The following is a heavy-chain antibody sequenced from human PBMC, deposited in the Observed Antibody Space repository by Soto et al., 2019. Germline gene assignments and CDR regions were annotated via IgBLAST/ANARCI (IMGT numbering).Heavy chain of an antibody. CDR2: IGSKGETYAT. V-gene: IGHV3-73*02. CDR1: GFTFGASA. J-gene: IGHJ4*02. Sequence: EVQLVESGGGLVQPGGSLKLSCAASGFTFGASALHWVRQASGKGLEWLGRIGSKGETYATAYAASVKGRFTISRDDTKNTAYLQMNSLESEDTAVYYCSRDDSDWFFNWGRGTLVTASS. CDR3: SRDDSDWFFN. D-gene: IGHD3-9*01.